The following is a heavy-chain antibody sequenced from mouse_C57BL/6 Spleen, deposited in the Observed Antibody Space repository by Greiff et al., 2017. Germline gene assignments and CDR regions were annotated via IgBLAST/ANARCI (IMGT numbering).Heavy chain of an antibody. Sequence: VQLQQPGTELVKPGASVKLSCKASGYTFTSYWMHWVKQRPGQGLEWIGMIHPNSGSTNYNEKFKSKATLTVDKSSSTAYMQLSSLTSEDSAVYDCARSYGNYGYYLDYWGQGTTLTVSS. CDR1: GYTFTSYW. CDR2: IHPNSGST. CDR3: ARSYGNYGYYLDY. J-gene: IGHJ2*01. V-gene: IGHV1-64*01. D-gene: IGHD2-1*01.